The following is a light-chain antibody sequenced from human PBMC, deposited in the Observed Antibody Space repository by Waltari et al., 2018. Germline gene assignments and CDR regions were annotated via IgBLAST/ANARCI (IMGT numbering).Light chain of an antibody. CDR3: QALGTGAWV. CDR2: QDT. CDR1: ILGNKY. V-gene: IGLV3-1*01. J-gene: IGLJ3*02. Sequence: SYELTQPPSVSVSPGQTASLTCSGVILGNKYASWYQQKPGQSPLLVMYQDTNRPSGIPERFSGSKSVNAATLTISGTQAMDEADYYCQALGTGAWVFGGGTKLTVL.